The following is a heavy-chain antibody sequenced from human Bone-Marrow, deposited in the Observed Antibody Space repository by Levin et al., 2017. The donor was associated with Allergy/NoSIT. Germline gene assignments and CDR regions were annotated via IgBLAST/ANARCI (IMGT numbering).Heavy chain of an antibody. J-gene: IGHJ6*02. D-gene: IGHD2/OR15-2a*01. CDR1: GDSISNDNYY. V-gene: IGHV4-39*07. Sequence: SQTLSLTCTVSGDSISNDNYYWAWIRQPPGKGLEWIGSVYYTGSAHYNPSLKTRLTMSVDTSKNPFSLRFNSVTAADTAIYYCAGEPNSPYYYYYGLDVWGQGTAVTVSS. CDR2: VYYTGSA. CDR3: AGEPNSPYYYYYGLDV.